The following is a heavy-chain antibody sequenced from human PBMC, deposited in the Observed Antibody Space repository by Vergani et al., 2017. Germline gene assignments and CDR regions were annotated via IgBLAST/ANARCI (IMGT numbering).Heavy chain of an antibody. CDR2: IYYSGST. D-gene: IGHD2-21*01. V-gene: IGHV4-39*01. CDR1: GGSISSSSYY. J-gene: IGHJ3*02. CDR3: ARPHWRVGWGLPNDAFDI. Sequence: QLQLQESGPGLVKPSETLSLTCTVSGGSISSSSYYWGWIRQPPGKGLAWIGRIYYSGSTYYNPSLKSRVTISVDTAKNQFSLKLSSVTAADTAVYYWARPHWRVGWGLPNDAFDIWGQGTMVTVSS.